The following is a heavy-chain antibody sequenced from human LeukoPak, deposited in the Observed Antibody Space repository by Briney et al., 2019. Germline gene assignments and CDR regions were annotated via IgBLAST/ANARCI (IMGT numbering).Heavy chain of an antibody. J-gene: IGHJ4*02. CDR1: GFTFSSYV. CDR2: INGSGGST. D-gene: IGHD5-24*01. CDR3: AEKSGYNYAFDY. Sequence: GGSLRLSCAASGFTFSSYVMNWVRQAPGKGLEWVSVINGSGGSTNYADSVKGRFTIPRDNPKNTVYLQINSLIAEGTAVYYCAEKSGYNYAFDYWGQGTLVTVSS. V-gene: IGHV3-23*01.